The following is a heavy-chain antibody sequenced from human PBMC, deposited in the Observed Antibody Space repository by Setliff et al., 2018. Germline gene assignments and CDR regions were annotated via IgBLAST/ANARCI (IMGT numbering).Heavy chain of an antibody. Sequence: ASVKVSCQASGYIFSNYGINWVRQAPGQGLEWMGWISAYAQKFQGRVTMTTDTSTSTAYMELRSLRSDDTAVYYCARGPLDFVVVPAAAKFDYWGQGTLVTVSS. CDR1: GYIFSNYG. CDR3: ARGPLDFVVVPAAAKFDY. J-gene: IGHJ4*02. CDR2: ISAY. V-gene: IGHV1-18*01. D-gene: IGHD2-2*01.